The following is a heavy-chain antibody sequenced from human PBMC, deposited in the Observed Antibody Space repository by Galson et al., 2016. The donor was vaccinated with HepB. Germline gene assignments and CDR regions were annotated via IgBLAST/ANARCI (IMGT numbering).Heavy chain of an antibody. Sequence: SLRLSCAASGFTFSTYWMNWVRQAPGKGLEWVANIQGDGTKIYYVDSVKGRFTISRDNAKNSLNLQMNSLRAEDTAVYYCAGDWWGDYWGQGALVTVSS. CDR3: AGDWWGDY. V-gene: IGHV3-7*04. J-gene: IGHJ4*02. CDR1: GFTFSTYW. D-gene: IGHD2-15*01. CDR2: IQGDGTKI.